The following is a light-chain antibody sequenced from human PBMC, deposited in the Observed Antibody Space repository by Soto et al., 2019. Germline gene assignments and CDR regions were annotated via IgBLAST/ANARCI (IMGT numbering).Light chain of an antibody. CDR3: QQAGSSPWT. CDR2: GAS. CDR1: QSVSRNY. V-gene: IGKV3-20*01. J-gene: IGKJ1*01. Sequence: EIVLTQSPGTLSLSPGERATLSCRASQSVSRNYLVWYQQKPGQAPRLLIYGASSRATGIPDRFSGSGSGTDCTLSISKLEPEDFAVYYCQQAGSSPWTFGQGTKVDI.